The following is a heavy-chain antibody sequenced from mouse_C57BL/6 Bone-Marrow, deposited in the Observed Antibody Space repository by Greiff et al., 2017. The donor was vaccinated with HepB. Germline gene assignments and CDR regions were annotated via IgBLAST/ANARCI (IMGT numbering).Heavy chain of an antibody. V-gene: IGHV5-2*01. D-gene: IGHD1-1*01. CDR2: IISDGGST. CDR3: ARQVLLRVWLSY. J-gene: IGHJ3*01. Sequence: EVHLVESGGGLVQPGESLKLSCESSEYEFPSHDMSWVRQTPEKRLELVAAIISDGGSTYYPDTMERRFIISRDNTKKTLYLQLSRLRSEDTAVYYCARQVLLRVWLSYWGQGTLVTVSA. CDR1: EYEFPSHD.